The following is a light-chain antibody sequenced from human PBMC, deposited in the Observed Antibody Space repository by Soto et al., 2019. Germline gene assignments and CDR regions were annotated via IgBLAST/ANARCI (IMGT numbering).Light chain of an antibody. Sequence: QSVLTQPPSVSAASGQKVTISCSGSSSNIGGNSVSWYQQLPGTAPKLLIYDDNKRPSGIPDRFSGSKSGTSVTLGITGFQTGDEADYYCGSWDSSLSAYVFGTGTKVTVL. CDR3: GSWDSSLSAYV. J-gene: IGLJ1*01. V-gene: IGLV1-51*01. CDR2: DDN. CDR1: SSNIGGNS.